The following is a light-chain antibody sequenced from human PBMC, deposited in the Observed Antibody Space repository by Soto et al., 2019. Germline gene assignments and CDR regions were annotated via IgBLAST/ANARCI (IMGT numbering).Light chain of an antibody. CDR1: QSVSNNY. CDR2: GAS. J-gene: IGKJ1*01. V-gene: IGKV3-20*01. Sequence: EIVLTQSPCTLSLSPGERATLSCRASQSVSNNYLAWYQKKPGQALRLLIYGASNRATGIPDRFSGSGSGTDFTLTISRLEPEDFAVYYCQQYGSSGTFGQGTKVDIK. CDR3: QQYGSSGT.